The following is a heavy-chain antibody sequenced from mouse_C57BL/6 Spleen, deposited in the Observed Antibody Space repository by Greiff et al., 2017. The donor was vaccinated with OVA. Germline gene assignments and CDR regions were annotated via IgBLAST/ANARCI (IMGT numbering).Heavy chain of an antibody. J-gene: IGHJ4*01. CDR1: GFTFSSYA. Sequence: EVQLVESGGGLVKPGGSLKLSCAASGFTFSSYAMSWVRQTPEKRLEWVATISDGGSYTYYPDNVKGRFTISRDNAKNNLYLQMSHLKSEDTAMYYCAREYLLWYAMDYWGQGTSVTVSS. CDR3: AREYLLWYAMDY. D-gene: IGHD2-1*01. V-gene: IGHV5-4*01. CDR2: ISDGGSYT.